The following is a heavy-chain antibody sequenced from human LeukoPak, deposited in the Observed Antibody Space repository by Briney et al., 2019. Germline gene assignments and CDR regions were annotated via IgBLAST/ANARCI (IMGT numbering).Heavy chain of an antibody. J-gene: IGHJ4*02. Sequence: PSETLSLTCTVSGGSISSSSYYWVWIRQPPGKELEWIGSINYSGNTYYNPSLKSRVTTSVDTSKNQFSLKVSSMTAADTAVYYCARGDWKYGDFDRWGQGTLVTVSS. CDR1: GGSISSSSYY. V-gene: IGHV4-39*07. CDR2: INYSGNT. CDR3: ARGDWKYGDFDR. D-gene: IGHD1-7*01.